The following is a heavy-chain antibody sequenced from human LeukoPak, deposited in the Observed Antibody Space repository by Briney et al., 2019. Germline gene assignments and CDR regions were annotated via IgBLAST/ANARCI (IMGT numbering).Heavy chain of an antibody. CDR3: AKRGDGGAWYDY. CDR2: ISSDGSNT. Sequence: GGCLRLSCAVSGFTFSPYWMEWVRQAPGKGLVWVSRISSDGSNTAYADSVKGRFTISRDNAKNTLYLQMSSLRAEDTAVYYCAKRGDGGAWYDYWGQGTLVIVSS. V-gene: IGHV3-74*01. CDR1: GFTFSPYW. D-gene: IGHD6-19*01. J-gene: IGHJ4*02.